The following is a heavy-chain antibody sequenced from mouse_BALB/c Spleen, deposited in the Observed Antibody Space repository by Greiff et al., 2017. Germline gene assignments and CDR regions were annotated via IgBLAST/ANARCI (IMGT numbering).Heavy chain of an antibody. CDR2: ILPGSGST. D-gene: IGHD1-2*01. Sequence: QVQLQQSGAELMKPGASVKISCKATGYTFSSYWVEWVKQRPGHGLEWIGEILPGSGSTNYNEKFKGKATFTADTSSNTAYMQLSSLTSEDSAVYYTASRGNSLLRLNWYFDVWGAGTTVTVSS. CDR3: ASRGNSLLRLNWYFDV. CDR1: GYTFSSYW. J-gene: IGHJ1*01. V-gene: IGHV1-9*01.